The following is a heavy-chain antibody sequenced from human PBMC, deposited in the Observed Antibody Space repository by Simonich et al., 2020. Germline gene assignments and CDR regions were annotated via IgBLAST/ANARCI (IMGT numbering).Heavy chain of an antibody. V-gene: IGHV1-18*01. Sequence: QVQLVQSGAEVKKPGASVKVSCKASGYTFTSYGISWVRQAPGQGLEWMGWISAYNGNTNDAQKLQGRVTITTDTSTSTAYMELRSLRSDDTAVYYCARASRGTWWYYYFDYWGQGTLVTVSS. D-gene: IGHD2-15*01. CDR3: ARASRGTWWYYYFDY. CDR2: ISAYNGNT. CDR1: GYTFTSYG. J-gene: IGHJ4*02.